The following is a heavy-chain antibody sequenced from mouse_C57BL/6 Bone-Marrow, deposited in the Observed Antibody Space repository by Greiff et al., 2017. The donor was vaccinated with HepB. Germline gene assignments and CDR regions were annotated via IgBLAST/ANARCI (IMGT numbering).Heavy chain of an antibody. CDR3: ARDAWDWDWYFDV. CDR2: SRNKANDYTT. V-gene: IGHV7-1*01. D-gene: IGHD4-1*01. Sequence: EVQLVESGGGLVQSGRSLRLSCATSGFTFSDFYMEWVRQAPGKGLEWIAASRNKANDYTTEYSASVKGRFIVSRDTSQSILYLQMNALRAEDTAIYYCARDAWDWDWYFDVWGTGTTVTVSS. J-gene: IGHJ1*03. CDR1: GFTFSDFY.